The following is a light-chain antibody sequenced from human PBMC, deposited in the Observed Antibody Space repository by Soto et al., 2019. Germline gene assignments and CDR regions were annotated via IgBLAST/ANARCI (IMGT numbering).Light chain of an antibody. CDR2: GAS. Sequence: EIVLTQSPGTLFLSPGERATLSCRASQTVSGSYLAWYQQKPGQAPRLLIYGASIRATGIPNRFSGAGSGTDFTLTISRLEPEEFAVYFCQQYDNSLAYTFGQGTKLEIK. J-gene: IGKJ2*01. CDR1: QTVSGSY. CDR3: QQYDNSLAYT. V-gene: IGKV3-20*01.